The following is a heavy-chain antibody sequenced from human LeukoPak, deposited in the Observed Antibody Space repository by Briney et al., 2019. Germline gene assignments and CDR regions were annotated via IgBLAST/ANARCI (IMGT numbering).Heavy chain of an antibody. Sequence: GGSLRLSCSASGFTFSSYAMHWVRQAPGKGLEFVSAIRSNGGSTYYADSVKGRFTISRDNSKNTLYLQMNSLRAEDMAVYYCARIEWERLGRAFDIWGQGTMVTVSS. V-gene: IGHV3-64*04. CDR2: IRSNGGST. J-gene: IGHJ3*02. CDR1: GFTFSSYA. D-gene: IGHD1-26*01. CDR3: ARIEWERLGRAFDI.